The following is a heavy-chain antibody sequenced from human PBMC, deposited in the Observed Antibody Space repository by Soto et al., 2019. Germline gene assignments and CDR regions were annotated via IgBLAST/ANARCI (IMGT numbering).Heavy chain of an antibody. D-gene: IGHD5-12*01. Sequence: PGGSLRLSCAASRFTFRSYAMSWVRQAPGKGLEWVSAISGSGGGTYYADSVKGRFTISRDNSKNTLYLQMNSLRAEDTAVYYCAKVLRNLATVYYYCGMDVWGQGTTVTVSS. J-gene: IGHJ6*02. V-gene: IGHV3-23*01. CDR1: RFTFRSYA. CDR3: AKVLRNLATVYYYCGMDV. CDR2: ISGSGGGT.